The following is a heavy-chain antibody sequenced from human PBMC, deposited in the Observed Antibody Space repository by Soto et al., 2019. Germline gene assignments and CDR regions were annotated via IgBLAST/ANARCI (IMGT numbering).Heavy chain of an antibody. V-gene: IGHV1-46*01. Sequence: ASVKVSCKASGYTFTYYHVHWVRQAPGQGLEWMGMINPNGGDTTYAQKFQGRVTMTEDTSTDTAYMELSSLRSEDTAVYYCATDRSGYDYGGGWRYYFDYWGQGTLVTVSS. CDR3: ATDRSGYDYGGGWRYYFDY. D-gene: IGHD5-12*01. J-gene: IGHJ4*02. CDR2: INPNGGDT. CDR1: GYTFTYYH.